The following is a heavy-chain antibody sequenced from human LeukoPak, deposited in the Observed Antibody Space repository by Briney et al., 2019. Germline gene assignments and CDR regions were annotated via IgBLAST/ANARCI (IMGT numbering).Heavy chain of an antibody. CDR3: ARVEDGSTNSRHAFDI. CDR1: GGSISSGSYY. D-gene: IGHD5-24*01. J-gene: IGHJ3*02. CDR2: IYYSGST. V-gene: IGHV4-39*07. Sequence: KASQTLSLTCTVSGGSISSGSYYWGWIRQPPGKGLEWIGSIYYSGSTYYNPSLKSRVTISVDTSKNQFSLKLSSVTAADTAVYYCARVEDGSTNSRHAFDIWGQGTMVTVSS.